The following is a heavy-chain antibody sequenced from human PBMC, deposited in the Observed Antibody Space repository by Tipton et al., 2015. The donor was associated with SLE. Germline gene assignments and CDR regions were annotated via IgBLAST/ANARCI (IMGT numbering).Heavy chain of an antibody. J-gene: IGHJ4*02. D-gene: IGHD3-16*01. V-gene: IGHV4-59*12. CDR2: IYYSGST. Sequence: TLSLTCTVSGGSISSYYWSWIRQPPGKGLEWIGDIYYSGSTNYNPSLKSRVTISVDTSKNQFSLKLSSVTAADTAVYYCARDVTGDGLDWGQGTLVTVS. CDR3: ARDVTGDGLD. CDR1: GGSISSYY.